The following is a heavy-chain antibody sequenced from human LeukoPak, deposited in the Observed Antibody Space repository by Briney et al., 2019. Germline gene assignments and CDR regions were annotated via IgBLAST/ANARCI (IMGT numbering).Heavy chain of an antibody. J-gene: IGHJ4*02. D-gene: IGHD3-22*01. V-gene: IGHV3-20*04. CDR3: ARASLYDNSAYYLDY. CDR1: GFTFDNYG. Sequence: GSLRLSCAASGFTFDNYGMTWVRQVPGEGLEWVSGVNWNGGSTGYADSVKGRFTISRDNAKNSLYLQMNSLRAEDTALYYCARASLYDNSAYYLDYWGQGTLVTVSS. CDR2: VNWNGGST.